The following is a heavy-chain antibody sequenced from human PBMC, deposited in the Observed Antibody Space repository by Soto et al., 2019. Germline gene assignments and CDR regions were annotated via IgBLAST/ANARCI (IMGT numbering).Heavy chain of an antibody. J-gene: IGHJ4*02. Sequence: QVPLVESGGGVVQPGTSLRLSCAASGFTFSTSGMHWVRQAPGKGLEWVAVIYYDGTNKHYADSVRGRFTVARDNSKNTVYLEMNSLRDGDTAVYYCARVGMVRGNVANFFDYWGQGTLVTVSS. CDR3: ARVGMVRGNVANFFDY. D-gene: IGHD3-10*01. CDR2: IYYDGTNK. CDR1: GFTFSTSG. V-gene: IGHV3-33*01.